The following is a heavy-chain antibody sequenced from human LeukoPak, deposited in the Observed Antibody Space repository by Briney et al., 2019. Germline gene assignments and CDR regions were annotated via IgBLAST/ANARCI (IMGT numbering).Heavy chain of an antibody. J-gene: IGHJ5*02. V-gene: IGHV1-2*02. CDR2: INPNSGCT. D-gene: IGHD2-21*02. Sequence: ASVKVSCKASGYTFTGYYMHWVRQAPGQGLEWMGWINPNSGCTNYAQKFQGRVTMTRDTSISTAYMELSRLRSDDTAVYYCARDWLVTAIGGFDPWGQGTLVTVSS. CDR3: ARDWLVTAIGGFDP. CDR1: GYTFTGYY.